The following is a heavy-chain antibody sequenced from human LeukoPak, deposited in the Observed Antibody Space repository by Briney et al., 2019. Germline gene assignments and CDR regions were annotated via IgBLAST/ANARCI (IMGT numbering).Heavy chain of an antibody. CDR2: IDPNSGGT. CDR1: GYTFTGYY. D-gene: IGHD5-12*01. Sequence: ASVKVSCKASGYTFTGYYMHWVRRAPGQGLEWMGRIDPNSGGTSYAQKFQGRVTMSRATSISTAYMELSRLTSDDTTVYHCAIDREGGYDKGPFDYWGQGTLVTVSS. V-gene: IGHV1-2*06. CDR3: AIDREGGYDKGPFDY. J-gene: IGHJ4*02.